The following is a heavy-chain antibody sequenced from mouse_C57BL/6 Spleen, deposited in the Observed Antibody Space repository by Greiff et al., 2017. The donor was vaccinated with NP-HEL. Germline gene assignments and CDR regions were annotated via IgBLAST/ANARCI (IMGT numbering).Heavy chain of an antibody. V-gene: IGHV5-17*01. CDR2: ISSGSSTI. Sequence: EVKLVESGGGLVKPGGSLKLSCAASGFTFSDYGMHWVRQAPEKGLEWVAYISSGSSTIYYADTVKGRFTISRDNAKNTLFLQMTSLRSEDTAMYYCARRETTVVDYFDYWGQGTTLTVSS. CDR1: GFTFSDYG. J-gene: IGHJ2*01. CDR3: ARRETTVVDYFDY. D-gene: IGHD1-1*01.